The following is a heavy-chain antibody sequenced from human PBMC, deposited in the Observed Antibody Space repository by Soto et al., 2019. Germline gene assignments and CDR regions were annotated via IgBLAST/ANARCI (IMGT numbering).Heavy chain of an antibody. J-gene: IGHJ6*02. CDR1: GDSISSYY. Sequence: ETLSLTCTVSGDSISSYYWSWIRQPPGKGLEWIGYISFSGSTNYNPSLKSRVTISVDTSKNQFSLKLSSVTAADTAVYYCARAHYGDYGYGMDVWGQGTTVTVSS. CDR3: ARAHYGDYGYGMDV. V-gene: IGHV4-59*01. D-gene: IGHD4-17*01. CDR2: ISFSGST.